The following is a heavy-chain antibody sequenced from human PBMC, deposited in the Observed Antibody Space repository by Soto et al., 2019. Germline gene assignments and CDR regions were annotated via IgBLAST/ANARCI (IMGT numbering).Heavy chain of an antibody. CDR1: GFTFSDSY. D-gene: IGHD5-12*01. J-gene: IGHJ4*02. Sequence: QVQLVESGGGLVKPGWSLRLSCVASGFTFSDSYMSWVRQAPGKGLEWVSYISSTSSFTDYAESVKGRFIISRDNAKNSLFLQMNSLRAEDTALYYCARRDGYNYFDFWGQGTLVSVSS. V-gene: IGHV3-11*06. CDR3: ARRDGYNYFDF. CDR2: ISSTSSFT.